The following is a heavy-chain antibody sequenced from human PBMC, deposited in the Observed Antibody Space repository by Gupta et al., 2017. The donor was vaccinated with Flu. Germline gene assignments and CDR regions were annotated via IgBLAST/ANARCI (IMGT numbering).Heavy chain of an antibody. CDR2: IYYSGST. J-gene: IGHJ4*02. D-gene: IGHD1-26*01. CDR3: AKIVGATTGPMGY. V-gene: IGHV4-39*01. Sequence: QLQLQESGPGLVKPSETLSLTCTVSGGSIRSSSYYWGWIHQPPGKGLEWIGSIYYSGSTYYNPSLKSRVTISVDTSKNQFSLKLSSVTAADTAVYYCAKIVGATTGPMGYWGQGTLVTVSS. CDR1: GGSIRSSSYY.